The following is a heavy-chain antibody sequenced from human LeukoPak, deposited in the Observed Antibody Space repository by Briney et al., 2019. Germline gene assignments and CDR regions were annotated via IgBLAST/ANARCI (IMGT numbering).Heavy chain of an antibody. D-gene: IGHD2-21*02. J-gene: IGHJ4*02. CDR3: ARLGRNSVVVTAIPDY. CDR1: GYSFTSYW. CDR2: IYPGDSDT. V-gene: IGHV5-51*01. Sequence: GESLKISCKGSGYSFTSYWIGWVRQMPGKGLEWMGIIYPGDSDTRYSPSFQGQVTISADKSISTAYLQWSSLKASDTAMYYCARLGRNSVVVTAIPDYWGQGTLVTVSS.